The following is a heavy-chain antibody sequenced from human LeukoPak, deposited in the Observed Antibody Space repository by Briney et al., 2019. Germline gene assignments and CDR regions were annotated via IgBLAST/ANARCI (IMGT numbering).Heavy chain of an antibody. D-gene: IGHD3-16*02. CDR3: AREVGDYVWRREVGDYVWRSYRSFDY. V-gene: IGHV1-18*01. Sequence: ASVKVSCKASGYTFTSYGISWVRQAPGQGLEWMGWISAYNGNTNYAQKLQGRVTMTTDTSTSTAYMELRSLRSDDTAVYYCAREVGDYVWRREVGDYVWRSYRSFDYWGQGTLVTVSS. J-gene: IGHJ4*02. CDR2: ISAYNGNT. CDR1: GYTFTSYG.